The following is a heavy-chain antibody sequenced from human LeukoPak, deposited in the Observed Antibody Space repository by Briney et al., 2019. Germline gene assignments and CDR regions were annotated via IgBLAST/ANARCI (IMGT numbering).Heavy chain of an antibody. Sequence: GGSLRLSCAASGFTFTIFGLNWVRQTPGKGPEWVSYIDARSGITYYADSVQGRFTISRDDARESVFLQMDGLRVDDTAVYYCARTYDFGRGPPGDAFDNWGPGTWVIVSA. CDR2: IDARSGIT. V-gene: IGHV3-48*01. D-gene: IGHD3-3*01. J-gene: IGHJ3*02. CDR3: ARTYDFGRGPPGDAFDN. CDR1: GFTFTIFG.